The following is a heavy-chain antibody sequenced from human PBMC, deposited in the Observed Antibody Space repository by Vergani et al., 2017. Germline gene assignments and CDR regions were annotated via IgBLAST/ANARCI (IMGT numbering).Heavy chain of an antibody. Sequence: QVQLVESGGGVVQPGRSLRLSCAASGFTFSSYGMHWVRQAPGKGLEWVAVIWYDGSNKYYADSVKGRFTISRDNSKNTLYLQRNSLRAEETAVYYCAREVGYCSGGSCRTDGFDPWGQGTLVTVSS. D-gene: IGHD2-15*01. CDR1: GFTFSSYG. CDR2: IWYDGSNK. CDR3: AREVGYCSGGSCRTDGFDP. J-gene: IGHJ5*02. V-gene: IGHV3-33*08.